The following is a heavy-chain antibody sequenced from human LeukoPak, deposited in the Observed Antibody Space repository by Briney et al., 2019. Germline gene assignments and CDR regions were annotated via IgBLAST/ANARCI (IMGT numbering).Heavy chain of an antibody. V-gene: IGHV1-18*01. J-gene: IGHJ4*02. Sequence: GASVKVSCKASGYTFTSYGISWVRQAPGQGLEWMGWISAYNGNTNYAQKLQGRVTTTTDTSTSTAYMELRSLRSDDTAVYYCARAGYCSGGSCFVRPFDYWGQGTLVTVSS. CDR3: ARAGYCSGGSCFVRPFDY. D-gene: IGHD2-15*01. CDR1: GYTFTSYG. CDR2: ISAYNGNT.